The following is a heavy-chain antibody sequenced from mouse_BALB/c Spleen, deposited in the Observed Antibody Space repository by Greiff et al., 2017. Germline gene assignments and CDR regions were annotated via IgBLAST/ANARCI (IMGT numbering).Heavy chain of an antibody. CDR1: GFSLTSYG. V-gene: IGHV2-4-1*01. J-gene: IGHJ3*01. CDR3: ATNWRYGNPFAY. CDR2: IWSGGST. D-gene: IGHD2-10*02. Sequence: QVQLKESGPGLVQPSQSLSITCTVSGFSLTSYGVHWVRQSPGKGLEWLGVIWSGGSTAYNAAFISRLSISKDNSKSQVFFKMNSLQADDTAIYYCATNWRYGNPFAYWGQGTLVTVSA.